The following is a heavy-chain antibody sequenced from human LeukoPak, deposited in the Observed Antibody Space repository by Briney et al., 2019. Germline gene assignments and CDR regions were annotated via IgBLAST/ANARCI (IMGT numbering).Heavy chain of an antibody. Sequence: PSETLSLTCAVSGYSISSGYYWGWIRQPPGKGLEWIGSIYHSGSTYYNPSLKSRVTMSVDTSKNQFSLRLSSVTAADTAVYYCARGAVGSTPHVAFDIWGQGTMVTVSS. CDR1: GYSISSGYY. CDR2: IYHSGST. D-gene: IGHD1-26*01. V-gene: IGHV4-38-2*01. CDR3: ARGAVGSTPHVAFDI. J-gene: IGHJ3*02.